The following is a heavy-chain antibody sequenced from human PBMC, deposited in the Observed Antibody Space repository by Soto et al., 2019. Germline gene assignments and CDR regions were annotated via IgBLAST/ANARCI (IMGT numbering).Heavy chain of an antibody. Sequence: GGSLRLSCAASGFTFSNYGMHWVRQAPGKGLEWVAIVSHNGNDKYYVDSVKGRFTISRDNSKNTVYLQMNNLRADDTAVYYCAKATTMVVVTKAYYNGMDVWGQGTTATVSS. CDR2: VSHNGNDK. V-gene: IGHV3-30*18. CDR1: GFTFSNYG. J-gene: IGHJ6*02. D-gene: IGHD3-22*01. CDR3: AKATTMVVVTKAYYNGMDV.